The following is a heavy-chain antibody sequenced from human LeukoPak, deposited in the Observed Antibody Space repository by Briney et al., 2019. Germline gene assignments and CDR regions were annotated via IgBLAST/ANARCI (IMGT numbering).Heavy chain of an antibody. Sequence: PSETLSLTCTVSGYSISSGYYWGWIRQPPGKGLEWIGSIYRSGSTYYNPSLKSRVTISVDTSKNQFSLKLSSVTAADTAVYYCAREIRGDYAFDIWGQGTMVTVSS. CDR2: IYRSGST. V-gene: IGHV4-38-2*02. CDR3: AREIRGDYAFDI. D-gene: IGHD3-10*01. CDR1: GYSISSGYY. J-gene: IGHJ3*02.